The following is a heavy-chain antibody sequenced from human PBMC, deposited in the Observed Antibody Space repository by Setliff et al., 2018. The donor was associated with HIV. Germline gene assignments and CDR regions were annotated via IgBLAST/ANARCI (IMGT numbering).Heavy chain of an antibody. D-gene: IGHD6-13*01. Sequence: PSETLSLTCTVSGGSISSYYWSWIRQPPGKGLEWIGYIYHSGITYYNPSLKSRVTISLDTSKNQFSLKLSSVTAADTAVYYCARGIAAAEGYFDYWGQGTLVTVSS. V-gene: IGHV4-59*06. CDR3: ARGIAAAEGYFDY. CDR1: GGSISSYY. J-gene: IGHJ4*02. CDR2: IYHSGIT.